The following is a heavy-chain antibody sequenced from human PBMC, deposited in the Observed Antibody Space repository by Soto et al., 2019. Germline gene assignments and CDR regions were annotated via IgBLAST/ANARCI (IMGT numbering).Heavy chain of an antibody. V-gene: IGHV3-7*01. Sequence: PGGSLRLSCACSGFTFSTYWMTWVRQAPGKGLEWVANIKEDGSERYYVDSVKGRFTISRDNAKNSLYLQMNSLRAEDTAVYYCVGGNGFDYWGQGTLVTVSS. J-gene: IGHJ4*02. CDR1: GFTFSTYW. D-gene: IGHD5-12*01. CDR3: VGGNGFDY. CDR2: IKEDGSER.